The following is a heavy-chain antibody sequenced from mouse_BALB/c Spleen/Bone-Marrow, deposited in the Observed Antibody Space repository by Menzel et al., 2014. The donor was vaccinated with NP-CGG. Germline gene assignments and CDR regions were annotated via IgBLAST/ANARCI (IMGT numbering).Heavy chain of an antibody. V-gene: IGHV5-12-1*01. Sequence: EVKVEESGGGLVKPGGFLKLSCAASGFAFSSYDMSWVRQTPEKRLEWVAYISSGGGSTYYPDTVKGRFTISRDNAKNTLYLQMSSLKSEDTAMYYCARQSRAWFAYWGQGTLVTVSA. CDR2: ISSGGGST. CDR1: GFAFSSYD. CDR3: ARQSRAWFAY. J-gene: IGHJ3*01. D-gene: IGHD1-1*01.